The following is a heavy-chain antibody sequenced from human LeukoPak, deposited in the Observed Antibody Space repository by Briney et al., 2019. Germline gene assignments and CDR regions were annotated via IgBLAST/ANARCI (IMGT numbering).Heavy chain of an antibody. CDR3: AKVRWGSDNALDS. D-gene: IGHD3-16*01. J-gene: IGHJ4*02. V-gene: IGHV3-30*02. Sequence: PGGSLRLSCAASGFTFSNYGMHWVRQAPGKGLEWVAFIRYDGSNKYYADSVKGRFTISRDNSKNTLYLQMNSLRAEDTAVYYCAKVRWGSDNALDSWGQGTLVTGSS. CDR1: GFTFSNYG. CDR2: IRYDGSNK.